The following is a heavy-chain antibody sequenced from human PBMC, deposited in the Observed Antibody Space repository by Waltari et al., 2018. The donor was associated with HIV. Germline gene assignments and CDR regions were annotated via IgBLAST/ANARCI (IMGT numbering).Heavy chain of an antibody. J-gene: IGHJ4*02. V-gene: IGHV3-23*01. Sequence: EVQLLGSGGGLVQPGGSMRLSCAGSVFTFSSSAMTWVRQAPGKGLEWVSAIFGDGGSTFYADSVKGRFTISRDNSKNTLYLQMNSLRAEDTAVYYCAKGTLNPLTTDYWGQGTLVTVSS. CDR2: IFGDGGST. D-gene: IGHD4-17*01. CDR3: AKGTLNPLTTDY. CDR1: VFTFSSSA.